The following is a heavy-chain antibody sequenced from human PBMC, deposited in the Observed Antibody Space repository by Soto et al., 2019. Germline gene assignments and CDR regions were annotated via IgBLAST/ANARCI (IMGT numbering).Heavy chain of an antibody. CDR2: IYWNDDK. CDR3: AYRYIVVAGDNWFDP. Sequence: PDPTLVNTTQTLTLTCTFSGFSLSTSGEGVSWIRQPPGKALEWLALIYWNDDKRYSPSLKSRLTITKDTSKNQVVLTMTNMDAVDTATYYCAYRYIVVAGDNWFDPWGQGTLVTRSS. J-gene: IGHJ5*02. CDR1: GFSLSTSGEG. D-gene: IGHD6-19*01. V-gene: IGHV2-5*01.